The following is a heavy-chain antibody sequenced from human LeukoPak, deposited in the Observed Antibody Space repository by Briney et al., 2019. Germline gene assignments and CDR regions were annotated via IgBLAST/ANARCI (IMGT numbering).Heavy chain of an antibody. CDR3: AREVPYDSSVYYQPFDY. CDR1: GYTFTSYG. J-gene: IGHJ4*02. V-gene: IGHV1-18*01. CDR2: ISAYNGNT. Sequence: ASVKVSCKASGYTFTSYGISWVRQAPGQGLEWMGWISAYNGNTNYAQKLQGRVTVTTDTSTSTAYMELRSLRSDDTAVYYCAREVPYDSSVYYQPFDYWGQGTLVTVSS. D-gene: IGHD3-22*01.